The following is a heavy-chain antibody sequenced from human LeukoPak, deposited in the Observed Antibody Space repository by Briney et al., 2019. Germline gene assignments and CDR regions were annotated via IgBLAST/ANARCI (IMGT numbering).Heavy chain of an antibody. J-gene: IGHJ4*02. Sequence: GGSLRLSCAASGFTFDDYAMHWVRQAPGKGLEWVSGISWNSGSIGYADSVKGRFTISRDNSKNTLYLQMNSLRAEDTAVYYCAKYYYDSSGRFDYWGQGTLVTVSS. V-gene: IGHV3-9*01. D-gene: IGHD3-22*01. CDR2: ISWNSGSI. CDR1: GFTFDDYA. CDR3: AKYYYDSSGRFDY.